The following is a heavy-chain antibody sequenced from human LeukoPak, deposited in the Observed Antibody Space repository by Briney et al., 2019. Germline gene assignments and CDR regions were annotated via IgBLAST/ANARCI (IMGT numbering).Heavy chain of an antibody. Sequence: GASVKVSCKASGYTFTGYYMHWVRQAPGQGLEWMGWINPNSGGTNYAQKLQGRVTMTTDTSTSTAYMELRSLRSDDTAVYYCARDLLVALPPDRGTDYWGQGTLVTVSS. V-gene: IGHV1-2*02. D-gene: IGHD1-1*01. CDR2: INPNSGGT. CDR3: ARDLLVALPPDRGTDY. CDR1: GYTFTGYY. J-gene: IGHJ4*02.